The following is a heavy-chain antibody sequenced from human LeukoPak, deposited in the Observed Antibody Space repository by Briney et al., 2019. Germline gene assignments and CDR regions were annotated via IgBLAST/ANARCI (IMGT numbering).Heavy chain of an antibody. CDR2: IIPIFGTA. J-gene: IGHJ6*03. D-gene: IGHD4-17*01. CDR1: GGTFSSYA. V-gene: IGHV1-69*05. Sequence: ASVKVSCKASGGTFSSYAISWVRQAPGQGLELMGRIIPIFGTANYAQKFQGRVTITTDESTRTAYMEMSSLRSEDTAVYYCATYWPGPYGDYEGYYYMDVWGKGTTVTVSS. CDR3: ATYWPGPYGDYEGYYYMDV.